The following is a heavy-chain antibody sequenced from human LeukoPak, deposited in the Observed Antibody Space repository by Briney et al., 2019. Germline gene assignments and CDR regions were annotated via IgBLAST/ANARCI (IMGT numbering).Heavy chain of an antibody. CDR3: AKGGDSGYDYGPDY. D-gene: IGHD5-12*01. CDR1: GFTFSTYA. V-gene: IGHV3-23*01. Sequence: GGSLRLSCAASGFTFSTYAVNWVRQAPGKGLEWVSAISGSGGSTYYADSVKGRFTISRDNSKNTLYLQMNSLRAEDTAVYYCAKGGDSGYDYGPDYWGQGTLVTVSS. CDR2: ISGSGGST. J-gene: IGHJ4*02.